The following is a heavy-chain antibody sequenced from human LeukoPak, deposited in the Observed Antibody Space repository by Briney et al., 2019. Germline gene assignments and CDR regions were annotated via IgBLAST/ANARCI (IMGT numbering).Heavy chain of an antibody. V-gene: IGHV4-59*12. Sequence: SETLSLTCTVSGGSISSYYWSWIRQPPGKGLEWIGYIYYSRNTNYNPSLKSRVTISVDTSKNQFSLKLSSVTAADTAVYYCARSDSSGWYLVGWFDPWGQGTLVTVSS. J-gene: IGHJ5*02. CDR1: GGSISSYY. CDR2: IYYSRNT. D-gene: IGHD6-19*01. CDR3: ARSDSSGWYLVGWFDP.